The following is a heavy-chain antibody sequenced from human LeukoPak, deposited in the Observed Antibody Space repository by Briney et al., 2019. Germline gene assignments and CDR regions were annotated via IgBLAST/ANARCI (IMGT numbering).Heavy chain of an antibody. CDR2: IDYEGGTT. Sequence: PGGSLRLSCVASGFTFSSHWMHWVRQVPGKGLVWVSRIDYEGGTTDYADSVKGRFTISRDNAKNSLYLQMNSLRAEDTAVYYCARQMWFGEVLVPYYYYYTDVWGKGTTVTVSS. D-gene: IGHD3-10*01. J-gene: IGHJ6*03. CDR1: GFTFSSHW. V-gene: IGHV3-74*01. CDR3: ARQMWFGEVLVPYYYYYTDV.